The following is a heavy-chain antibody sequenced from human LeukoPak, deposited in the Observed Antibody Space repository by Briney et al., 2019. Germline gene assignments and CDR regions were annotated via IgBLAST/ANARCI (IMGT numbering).Heavy chain of an antibody. CDR2: IYYSGST. J-gene: IGHJ4*02. CDR1: VGSISSSSYY. CDR3: ARRTYYYDSSGSRTYYFDY. V-gene: IGHV4-39*01. Sequence: SETLSLTCTVSVGSISSSSYYWGWIRQPPGTGLEWIGSIYYSGSTYYNPSLKSRVTISVDTPKNQFSLKLSSVTAADTAVYYCARRTYYYDSSGSRTYYFDYWGQGTLVTVSS. D-gene: IGHD3-22*01.